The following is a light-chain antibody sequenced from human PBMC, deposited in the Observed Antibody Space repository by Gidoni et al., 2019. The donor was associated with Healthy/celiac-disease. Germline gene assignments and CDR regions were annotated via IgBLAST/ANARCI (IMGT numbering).Light chain of an antibody. J-gene: IGLJ2*01. CDR2: EVS. V-gene: IGLV2-8*01. CDR1: SSDVGGYNS. CDR3: SSYAGSNNFDVV. Sequence: QSALTQPPSASGSPGPSVTISCTGTSSDVGGYNSVSWYQQHPGKAPKLMIYEVSKRPSGVPDRFSGSKSGNTASLTVSGLQAEDEADYYCSSYAGSNNFDVVFGGGTKLTVL.